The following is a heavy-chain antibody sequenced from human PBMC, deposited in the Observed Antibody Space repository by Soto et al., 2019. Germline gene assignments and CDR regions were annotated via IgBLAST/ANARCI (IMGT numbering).Heavy chain of an antibody. V-gene: IGHV4-31*03. CDR2: IYYSGST. CDR1: GGSISSGGYY. D-gene: IGHD1-7*01. J-gene: IGHJ4*02. Sequence: QVQLQESGPGLVKPSQTLSLTCTVSGGSISSGGYYWSWIRQHPGKGLEWIGYIYYSGSTYYNPSLKSRVTISVDTSKNQFSLKLSSVTAADTAVYHCAREASWNYSLDYWGQGTLVTVSS. CDR3: AREASWNYSLDY.